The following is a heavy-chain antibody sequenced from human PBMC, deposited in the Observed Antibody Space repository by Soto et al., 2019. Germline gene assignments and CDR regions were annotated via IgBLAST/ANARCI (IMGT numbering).Heavy chain of an antibody. J-gene: IGHJ4*02. CDR3: AKPRAFYGGNSDIHY. CDR2: ISYDGSNK. D-gene: IGHD4-17*01. CDR1: GFTFSSYG. V-gene: IGHV3-30*18. Sequence: QVQLVESGGGVVQPGRSLRLSCAASGFTFSSYGMHWVRQAPGKGLEWVAVISYDGSNKYYADSVKGRFTISRDNSKNTLYLQMNSLRAEDTAVYYCAKPRAFYGGNSDIHYWGQGTLVTVSS.